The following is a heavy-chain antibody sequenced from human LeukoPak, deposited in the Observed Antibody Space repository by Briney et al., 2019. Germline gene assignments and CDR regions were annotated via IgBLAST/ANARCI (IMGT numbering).Heavy chain of an antibody. CDR2: IIPILAIA. V-gene: IGHV1-69*04. CDR3: ARAVHGGFLYYFDY. Sequence: GASVKVSCKASGGTFSSFPISWVRQAPGQGLEWMGRIIPILAIATYAQRFQGRVTITADKSTSTAYMELSSLRSEDTVVYYCARAVHGGFLYYFDYWGQGSLVTVSS. J-gene: IGHJ4*02. CDR1: GGTFSSFP. D-gene: IGHD3-3*01.